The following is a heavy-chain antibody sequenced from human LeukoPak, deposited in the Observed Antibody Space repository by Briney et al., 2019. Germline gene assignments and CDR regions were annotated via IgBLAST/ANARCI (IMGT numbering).Heavy chain of an antibody. J-gene: IGHJ4*02. D-gene: IGHD6-13*01. CDR1: GFTFSSYG. CDR2: ISYDGSNK. V-gene: IGHV3-30*18. CDR3: AKASSWSGYYFDY. Sequence: GRSLRLSCAASGFTFSSYGMHWVRQAPGKGLEWVAVISYDGSNKYYADSVKGRFTISRDNSKNTLYLQMNSLRAEDTAVYYCAKASSWSGYYFDYWGQGTLVTVSS.